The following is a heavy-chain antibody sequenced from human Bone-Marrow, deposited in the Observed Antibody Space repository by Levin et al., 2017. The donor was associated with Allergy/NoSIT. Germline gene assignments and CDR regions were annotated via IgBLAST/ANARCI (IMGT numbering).Heavy chain of an antibody. V-gene: IGHV4-34*01. D-gene: IGHD3-10*01. CDR1: GGSFYNYH. CDR3: ARVPGSMDV. CDR2: THQSGDT. J-gene: IGHJ6*02. Sequence: SETLSLTCAIYGGSFYNYHWNWVRQAPGKGLEWIGETHQSGDTNYRPSLKSRVTISLDTSKNQFFLRLNSVTAADTAVYYCARVPGSMDVWGQGITVIVTS.